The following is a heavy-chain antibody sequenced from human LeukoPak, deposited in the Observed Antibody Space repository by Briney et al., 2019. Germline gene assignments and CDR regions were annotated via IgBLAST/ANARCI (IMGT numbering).Heavy chain of an antibody. V-gene: IGHV4-34*01. CDR1: GGSFSGYY. Sequence: PSETLSLTCAVYGGSFSGYYWSWIRQPPGKGLEWIGSIYHSGSTYYNPSLKSRVTISVDTSKDQFSLKLSSVTAADTAVYYCARFSYGSGSQSYYYYMDVWGKGTTVTVSS. J-gene: IGHJ6*03. CDR2: IYHSGST. D-gene: IGHD3-10*01. CDR3: ARFSYGSGSQSYYYYMDV.